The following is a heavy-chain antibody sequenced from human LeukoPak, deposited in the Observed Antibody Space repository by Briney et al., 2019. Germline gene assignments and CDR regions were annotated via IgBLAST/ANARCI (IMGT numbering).Heavy chain of an antibody. CDR3: AKDPETYTSRWFDS. CDR2: LSDNGGSP. Sequence: GGSLRLSCAASGFTFSNYAMSWVRQAPGKGLEWVSSLSDNGGSPYYADSVKGRFTISRDNSKNTLYLHMNSLRVEDTAVYYCAKDPETYTSRWFDSWGQGTLVTVSS. V-gene: IGHV3-23*01. D-gene: IGHD6-13*01. CDR1: GFTFSNYA. J-gene: IGHJ5*01.